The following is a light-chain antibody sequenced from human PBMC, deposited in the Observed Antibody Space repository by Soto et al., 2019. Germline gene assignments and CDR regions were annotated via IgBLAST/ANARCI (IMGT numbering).Light chain of an antibody. Sequence: IFLTQSPDAVALFRDKRATMNCKSSQSVLYSPNNKDCLAWYQQKPGQPPRLLIYGAATRESGIPDRFSGSGSGTDFTLTISSLQAEDVAVYYCEEYYSLPRTFGQGTKV. CDR3: EEYYSLPRT. CDR2: GAA. V-gene: IGKV4-1*01. CDR1: QSVLYSPNNKDC. J-gene: IGKJ1*01.